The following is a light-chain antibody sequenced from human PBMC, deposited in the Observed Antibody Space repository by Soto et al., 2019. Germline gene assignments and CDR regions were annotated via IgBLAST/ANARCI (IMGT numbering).Light chain of an antibody. CDR3: CSYAGSSTYV. CDR1: SSDVGRYNI. J-gene: IGLJ1*01. Sequence: QSVLPRPASVSGSPGQSITISCTGTSSDVGRYNIVSWYQQHPGKAPKLMIYEGSKRPSGVSNRFSGSKSGNTASLTISGLQAEDEADYYCCSYAGSSTYVFGTGTKVTVL. CDR2: EGS. V-gene: IGLV2-23*01.